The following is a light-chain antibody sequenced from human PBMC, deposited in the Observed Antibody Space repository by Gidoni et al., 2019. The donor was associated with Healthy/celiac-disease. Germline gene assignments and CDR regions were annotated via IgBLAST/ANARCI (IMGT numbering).Light chain of an antibody. CDR2: DVS. J-gene: IGLJ1*01. V-gene: IGLV2-14*03. CDR3: SSYTSSSTLYG. CDR1: SSDVGGYNY. Sequence: QSALTQPASVSGSPVPSIPISCTGTSSDVGGYNYVSWYQQHPGKAPKLMIYDVSNRPSGVSNRFSGSKSGNTASLNISGLQAEDEADYYCSSYTSSSTLYGFGTGTKVTVL.